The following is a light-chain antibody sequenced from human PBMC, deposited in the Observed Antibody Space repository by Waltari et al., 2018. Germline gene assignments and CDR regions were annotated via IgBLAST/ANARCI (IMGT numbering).Light chain of an antibody. CDR1: QSVSNN. V-gene: IGKV3-15*01. CDR2: GAS. CDR3: QQYNNWPPIT. J-gene: IGKJ5*01. Sequence: ETVMTQSPATLSLSPGDRATLSCRASQSVSNNLAWYQQNPGQAPTLLIYGASTRATGSPARFSGGGSGTEFTLTISSLQSEDFAVYYCQQYNNWPPITFGQGTRLEMK.